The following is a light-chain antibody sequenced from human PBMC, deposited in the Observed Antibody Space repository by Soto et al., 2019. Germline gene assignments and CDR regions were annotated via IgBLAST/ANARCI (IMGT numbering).Light chain of an antibody. CDR1: QTVSSY. V-gene: IGKV3-20*01. Sequence: ENVLTQSPGTLSSSLGERATLSCKASQTVSSYLTWYQQRPGQAPRLLIYGASKRATGIPDRFSGSGSGTDFTLTISRLESEDFALYYCQQYGTLPITFGGGTRVEIK. J-gene: IGKJ5*01. CDR2: GAS. CDR3: QQYGTLPIT.